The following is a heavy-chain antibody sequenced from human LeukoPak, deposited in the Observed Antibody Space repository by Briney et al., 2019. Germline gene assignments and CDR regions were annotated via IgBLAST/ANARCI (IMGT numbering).Heavy chain of an antibody. CDR2: IDYSGST. D-gene: IGHD3-3*01. Sequence: SETLSLTCTVSGGSISSYYWSWIRQPPGKGLEWIGYIDYSGSTKYKPSLKSRVTISVDTSKNQFSLKLSSVTAADTAVYYCARGRFLDAFDIWGQGTMVTVSS. CDR3: ARGRFLDAFDI. J-gene: IGHJ3*02. CDR1: GGSISSYY. V-gene: IGHV4-59*01.